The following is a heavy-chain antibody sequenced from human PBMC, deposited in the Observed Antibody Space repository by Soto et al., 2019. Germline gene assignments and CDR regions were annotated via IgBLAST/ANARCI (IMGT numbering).Heavy chain of an antibody. J-gene: IGHJ4*02. V-gene: IGHV1-69*01. CDR2: IIPMFGSA. Sequence: QVQLVQSGAEVKKPGSSVKVSCKAPGGTFSNYGISWVRQVPGQGLEWMAGIIPMFGSANYAQRFQDRVTITADESTSTAYMELSSLRYEDTAVYYCAAYSSGWYNFDYWGQGSLVTVSS. CDR3: AAYSSGWYNFDY. D-gene: IGHD6-19*01. CDR1: GGTFSNYG.